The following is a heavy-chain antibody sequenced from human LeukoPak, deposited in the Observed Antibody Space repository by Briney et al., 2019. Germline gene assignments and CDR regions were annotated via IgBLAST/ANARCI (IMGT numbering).Heavy chain of an antibody. CDR1: GFTFSSYS. CDR3: ARSIVVVAASKRRDAFDI. J-gene: IGHJ3*02. D-gene: IGHD2-15*01. V-gene: IGHV3-21*01. CDR2: ISSSSSYI. Sequence: GGSLRLSCAASGFTFSSYSMNWVRQAPGKGLEWVSSISSSSSYIYYADSVKGRFTISRDNAKNSLYLQMNSLRAEDTAVYYCARSIVVVAASKRRDAFDIWGQRTMVTVSS.